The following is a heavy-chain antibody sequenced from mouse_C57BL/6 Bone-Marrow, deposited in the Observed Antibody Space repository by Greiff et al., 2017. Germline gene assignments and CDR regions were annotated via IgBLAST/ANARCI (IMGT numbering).Heavy chain of an antibody. CDR3: ARCHITTVVATLSYYYAMDY. V-gene: IGHV1-82*01. J-gene: IGHJ4*01. D-gene: IGHD1-1*01. CDR2: IYPGDGDT. CDR1: GYAFSSSW. Sequence: QVQLQQSGPELVKPGASVKISCKASGYAFSSSWMNWVKQRPGKGLEWIGRIYPGDGDTNYNGKFKGQATLTADKSSSTAYMQLSSLTSEDSAVYFCARCHITTVVATLSYYYAMDYWGQGTSVTVSS.